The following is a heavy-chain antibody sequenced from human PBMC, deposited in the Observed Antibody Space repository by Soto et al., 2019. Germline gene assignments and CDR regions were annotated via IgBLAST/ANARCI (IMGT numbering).Heavy chain of an antibody. CDR3: ARRSYYDSSGGGHAFDI. CDR2: IYYSGST. CDR1: GGSSSSSSYY. V-gene: IGHV4-39*01. Sequence: SQPLSLTYTVAGGSSSSSSYYWGWIRQPPGKGLEWIGSIYYSGSTYYNPSLKSRVTISVDTSKNQFSLKLSSVTAADTAVYYCARRSYYDSSGGGHAFDIWGQGTMVTVSS. D-gene: IGHD3-22*01. J-gene: IGHJ3*02.